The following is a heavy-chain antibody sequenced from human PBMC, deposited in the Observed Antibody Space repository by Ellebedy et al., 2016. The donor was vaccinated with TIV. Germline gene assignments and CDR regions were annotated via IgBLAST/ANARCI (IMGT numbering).Heavy chain of an antibody. J-gene: IGHJ3*02. CDR3: ARGGGERLRYAFDI. CDR1: GFTFSSHW. Sequence: PGGSLRLSCTASGFTFSSHWMHWVSQAPGKGLVWVSRISSDGSYTSYADSVKGRFTISRDHAKNTLYLQMNSLRDEDTAVYDCARGGGERLRYAFDIWGHGTLVTVSS. D-gene: IGHD1-26*01. V-gene: IGHV3-74*01. CDR2: ISSDGSYT.